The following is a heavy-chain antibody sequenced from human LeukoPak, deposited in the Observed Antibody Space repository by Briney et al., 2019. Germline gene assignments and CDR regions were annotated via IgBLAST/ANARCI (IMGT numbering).Heavy chain of an antibody. CDR1: GYTFTSYG. D-gene: IGHD6-19*01. CDR2: IIPIFGTA. Sequence: ASVKVSRKASGYTFTSYGISWVRQAPGRGLEWMGGIIPIFGTASYAQKFQGRVTITADESTSTAYMELSSLRSEDTAVYYCARYSSGWYYFDYWGQGTLVTVSS. CDR3: ARYSSGWYYFDY. J-gene: IGHJ4*02. V-gene: IGHV1-69*13.